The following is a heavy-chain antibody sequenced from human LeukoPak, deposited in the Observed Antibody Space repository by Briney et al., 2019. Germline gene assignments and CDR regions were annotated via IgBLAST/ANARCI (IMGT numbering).Heavy chain of an antibody. CDR3: ARLGVTGSFDY. Sequence: GGSLRPSCAASGFTFSSYWMSWVRQAPGKGLEWVANIKQDGSEKYYVDSVKGRFTISRDNAKNSLYLQMNSLRAEDTAVYYCARLGVTGSFDYWGQGTLVTVSS. V-gene: IGHV3-7*01. J-gene: IGHJ4*02. D-gene: IGHD1-1*01. CDR2: IKQDGSEK. CDR1: GFTFSSYW.